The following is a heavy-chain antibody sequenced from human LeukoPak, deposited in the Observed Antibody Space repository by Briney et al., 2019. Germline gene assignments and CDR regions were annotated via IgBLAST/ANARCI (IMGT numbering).Heavy chain of an antibody. Sequence: GGSLRLSCAASGFTFDDYAMHWVRQAPGKGLEWVSLISWDGGSTYYADSVKGRFTISRDNSKNSLYLQVNSLRAEDTALYYCAKDQGYDSSGYVPGWGQGTLVTVSS. CDR2: ISWDGGST. J-gene: IGHJ4*02. V-gene: IGHV3-43D*04. CDR3: AKDQGYDSSGYVPG. D-gene: IGHD3-22*01. CDR1: GFTFDDYA.